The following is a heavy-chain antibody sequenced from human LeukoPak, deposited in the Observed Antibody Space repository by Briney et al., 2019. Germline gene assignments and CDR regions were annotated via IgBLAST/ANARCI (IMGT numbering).Heavy chain of an antibody. Sequence: GGSLRLSCAASGFTFSSYAMSWVRQAPGKGLEWVSAISGSGGSTYYADSVKGRFTISRDNSKNTLYLQMNSPRAEDTAVYYCASLRFGDHHDYWGQGTLVTVSS. V-gene: IGHV3-23*01. CDR1: GFTFSSYA. CDR3: ASLRFGDHHDY. J-gene: IGHJ4*02. D-gene: IGHD3-10*01. CDR2: ISGSGGST.